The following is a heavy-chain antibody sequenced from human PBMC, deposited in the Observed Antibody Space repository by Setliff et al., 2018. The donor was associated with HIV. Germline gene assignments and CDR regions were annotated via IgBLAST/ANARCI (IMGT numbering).Heavy chain of an antibody. D-gene: IGHD3-10*01. J-gene: IGHJ6*02. CDR1: GFTFSDYY. V-gene: IGHV3-74*03. Sequence: PGGSLRLSCAVSGFTFSDYYMTWIRQAPGKGLVWVSRLNTDGSSTKYADSVKGRFTISRDNAKNTLYLQMDSLRGEDTAVYYCARGYYGSDLQNAMDVWGQGTTVTVSS. CDR2: LNTDGSST. CDR3: ARGYYGSDLQNAMDV.